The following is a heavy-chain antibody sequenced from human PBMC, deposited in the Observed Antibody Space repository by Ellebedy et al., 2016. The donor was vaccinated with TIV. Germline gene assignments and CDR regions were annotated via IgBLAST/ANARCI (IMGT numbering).Heavy chain of an antibody. Sequence: GGSLRLSCAVSGFTVSSYYMSWVRQAPGKGLEWVSAISGGGDSTYYADSVKGRFTISRDNSKNTLYLQMNSLRAEDTAVYYCAKGKEGSSWYRYYYGMDVWGQGTTVTVSS. CDR3: AKGKEGSSWYRYYYGMDV. CDR1: GFTVSSYY. CDR2: ISGGGDST. D-gene: IGHD6-13*01. J-gene: IGHJ6*02. V-gene: IGHV3-23*01.